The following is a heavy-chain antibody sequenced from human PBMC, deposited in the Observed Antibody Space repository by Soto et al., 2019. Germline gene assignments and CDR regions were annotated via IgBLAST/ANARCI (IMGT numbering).Heavy chain of an antibody. CDR2: VIPLLDAS. J-gene: IGHJ6*03. CDR1: GATFNDYT. D-gene: IGHD2-15*01. Sequence: QVQLVQSGAEVKKPGSSVRISCAASGATFNDYTFTWVRRAPGQGLEWMGRVIPLLDASNYAEKFQVRVKITADRSTSTVYMELSGLKSEDSAIYYCASGKSQMTQDRMGFYYYMDVWGKGTTVTVSS. V-gene: IGHV1-69*08. CDR3: ASGKSQMTQDRMGFYYYMDV.